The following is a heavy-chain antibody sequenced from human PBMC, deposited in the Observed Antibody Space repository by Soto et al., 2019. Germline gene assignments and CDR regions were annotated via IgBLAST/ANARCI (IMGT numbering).Heavy chain of an antibody. D-gene: IGHD3-3*01. CDR2: MNPNSGNT. CDR1: GYTFTSYD. J-gene: IGHJ5*02. V-gene: IGHV1-8*01. CDR3: ARVSDPDPRCDFFNWFYP. Sequence: ASVKVSCKASGYTFTSYDINWVRQATGQGLEWMGWMNPNSGNTGYAQKFQGRVTMTRNTSISTAYMELSSLRSEDTAVYCSARVSDPDPRCDFFNWFYPWSQGTLVTVSS.